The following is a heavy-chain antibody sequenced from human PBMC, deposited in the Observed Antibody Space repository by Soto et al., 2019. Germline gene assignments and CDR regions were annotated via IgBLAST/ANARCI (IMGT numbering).Heavy chain of an antibody. D-gene: IGHD6-13*01. J-gene: IGHJ4*02. CDR1: VGSMIAYY. Sequence: SETLSLTCTVSVGSMIAYYWNWMRQPPGKGLQWIGYTYYSGSTTYNPSLKSRVTISVDSSKNQFSLKLDSVTPADTAVYYCARVRGTAGKRYFDYWGPGTLVTVSS. V-gene: IGHV4-59*01. CDR3: ARVRGTAGKRYFDY. CDR2: TYYSGST.